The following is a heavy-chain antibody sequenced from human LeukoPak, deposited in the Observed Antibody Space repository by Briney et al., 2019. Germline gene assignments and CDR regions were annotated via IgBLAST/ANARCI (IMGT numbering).Heavy chain of an antibody. V-gene: IGHV4-4*07. CDR3: ARDLVSRQLEPYDAFDI. CDR2: IYTSGST. CDR1: GGSISSYY. Sequence: SETLSLTCTVSGGSISSYYWSWIRQPAGKGLEWIGRIYTSGSTNYNPSLKSRVTMSVDTSKNQFSLKLSSVTAADTAVYYCARDLVSRQLEPYDAFDIWGQGTMVTVSS. J-gene: IGHJ3*02. D-gene: IGHD1-1*01.